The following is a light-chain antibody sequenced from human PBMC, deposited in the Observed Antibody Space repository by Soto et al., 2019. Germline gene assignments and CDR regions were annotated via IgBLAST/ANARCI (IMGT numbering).Light chain of an antibody. Sequence: EIVLTQSPATLSLSPGERATLSCRASQSVSSYLAWYQQKPGQAPRLLIYDASSRATGIPARFSGSGSGTDFTLAISGLEPEDFAVYYCQQRSHWPVTFGQGTKVEIK. CDR3: QQRSHWPVT. J-gene: IGKJ1*01. CDR1: QSVSSY. V-gene: IGKV3-11*01. CDR2: DAS.